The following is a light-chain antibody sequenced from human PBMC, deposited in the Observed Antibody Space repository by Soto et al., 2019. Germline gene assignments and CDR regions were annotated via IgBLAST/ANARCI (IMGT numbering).Light chain of an antibody. CDR1: QSVYSN. Sequence: EIVMTQSPATLSVSPGGRATLSCRASQSVYSNLAWYQQKPGQAPRLLIYGASTRATGIPARFSGSGAGTDFTLTRSSLQSEDSAVYYYQQYNNWPPVTFGGGTRVEIK. V-gene: IGKV3-15*01. J-gene: IGKJ4*01. CDR3: QQYNNWPPVT. CDR2: GAS.